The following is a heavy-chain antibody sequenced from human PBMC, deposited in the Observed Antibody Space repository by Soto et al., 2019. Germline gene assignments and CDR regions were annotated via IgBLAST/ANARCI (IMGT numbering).Heavy chain of an antibody. CDR2: INHSGST. V-gene: IGHV4-34*01. D-gene: IGHD2-2*01. CDR3: ARGRDIVVVPAANPATGMDV. J-gene: IGHJ6*02. CDR1: GGSFSGYY. Sequence: XGTLSLPCAVYGGSFSGYYWSWIRQPPGKGLEWIGEINHSGSTNYNPSLKSRVTISVDTSKNQFSLKLSSVTAADTAVYYCARGRDIVVVPAANPATGMDVWGQGTTVTVSS.